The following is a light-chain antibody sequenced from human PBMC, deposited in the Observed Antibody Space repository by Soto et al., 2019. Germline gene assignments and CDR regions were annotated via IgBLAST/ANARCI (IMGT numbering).Light chain of an antibody. CDR3: QSYDSSLSGFV. CDR1: SSYIGAGYD. CDR2: GNT. V-gene: IGLV1-40*01. J-gene: IGLJ1*01. Sequence: QLVLTQPPSVSGAPGQRVTISCTGSSSYIGAGYDVHWYQQLPGTAPKLLIYGNTNRPSGVPDRFSGSKSATSASLAITGLQAEDEADYYCQSYDSSLSGFVFGTGTKVTVL.